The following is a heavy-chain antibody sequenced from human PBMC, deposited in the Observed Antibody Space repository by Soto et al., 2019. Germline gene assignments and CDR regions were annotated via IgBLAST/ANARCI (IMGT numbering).Heavy chain of an antibody. V-gene: IGHV3-48*02. J-gene: IGHJ6*02. Sequence: EEQLVESGGGLVRPGGALRLSCAASDFTFSIYTMNWVRQAPGKGLEWLAYINSGSGTTHYADPVKGRFTISRDDAQKSLFLQMSNLTDEDTAVYYCARDIIVMSRTGMDVWGQGTTVTVSS. CDR1: DFTFSIYT. D-gene: IGHD3-22*01. CDR2: INSGSGTT. CDR3: ARDIIVMSRTGMDV.